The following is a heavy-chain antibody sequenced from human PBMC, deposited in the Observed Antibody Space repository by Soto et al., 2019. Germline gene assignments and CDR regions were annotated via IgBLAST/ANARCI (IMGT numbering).Heavy chain of an antibody. D-gene: IGHD6-13*01. CDR1: GFTFTNAW. V-gene: IGHV3-15*01. CDR2: IRSKTDGGTT. J-gene: IGHJ4*02. Sequence: PGGSLRLSCAASGFTFTNAWINWVRQAPGKGLEWVGRIRSKTDGGTTDYAAPVKGRFTISRDDSKNTLYLQMNSLRTEDTAVYYCTPWGEQLVVGEFDYWGQGTLVTVSS. CDR3: TPWGEQLVVGEFDY.